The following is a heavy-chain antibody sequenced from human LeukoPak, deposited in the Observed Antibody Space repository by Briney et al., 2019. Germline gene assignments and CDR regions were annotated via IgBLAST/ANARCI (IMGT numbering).Heavy chain of an antibody. CDR1: GGFISSGSHY. CDR3: ARTRVTTYDAFDI. Sequence: TSETLSHTCTVSGGFISSGSHYGGWIRQPPGKGLEWIGSIYYSGTTYYNPSLKSRLTISVDTSKNQFSLKLSSVTAADTTVYYCARTRVTTYDAFDIWGQGTMATVSS. J-gene: IGHJ3*02. D-gene: IGHD2-21*02. CDR2: IYYSGTT. V-gene: IGHV4-39*01.